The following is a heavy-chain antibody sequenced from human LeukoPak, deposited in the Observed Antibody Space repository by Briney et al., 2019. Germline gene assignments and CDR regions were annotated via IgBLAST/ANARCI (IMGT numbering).Heavy chain of an antibody. Sequence: PSETLSLTCTVSGGSISSYYWSWIRQPPGKGLEWIGYIYYSGSTNYNPSLKSRVTISVDTSKNQFSLKLSSVTAADTAVYYCARGRHFDWFDYWGQGTLVTVSS. J-gene: IGHJ5*01. CDR3: ARGRHFDWFDY. CDR2: IYYSGST. V-gene: IGHV4-59*01. CDR1: GGSISSYY. D-gene: IGHD3-3*02.